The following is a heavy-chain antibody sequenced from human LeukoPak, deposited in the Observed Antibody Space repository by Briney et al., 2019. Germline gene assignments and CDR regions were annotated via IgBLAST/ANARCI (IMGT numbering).Heavy chain of an antibody. CDR1: GFTFSSYA. D-gene: IGHD1-26*01. J-gene: IGHJ4*02. V-gene: IGHV3-23*01. CDR3: ARTSLVGATVEDY. Sequence: PGGSLRLSCAASGFTFSSYAMSWVRQAPGKGLEWVSAISGSGGSTYYADSVKGRFTTSRDNSKNTLYLQMNSLRAEDTAVYYCARTSLVGATVEDYWGQGTLVTVSS. CDR2: ISGSGGST.